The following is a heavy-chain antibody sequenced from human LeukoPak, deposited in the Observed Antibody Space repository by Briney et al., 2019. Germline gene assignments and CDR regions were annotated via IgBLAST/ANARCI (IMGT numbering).Heavy chain of an antibody. CDR2: ISSSGSTI. CDR1: GFTFSSYE. Sequence: GGSLRLSCAASGFTFSSYEMNWVRQAPGKGREGVSYISSSGSTIYYADSVKGRFTISRDNAKNSLYLQMNSLRAEDTAVYYCAELGITMIGGVWGKGTTVTISS. J-gene: IGHJ6*04. V-gene: IGHV3-48*03. D-gene: IGHD3-10*02. CDR3: AELGITMIGGV.